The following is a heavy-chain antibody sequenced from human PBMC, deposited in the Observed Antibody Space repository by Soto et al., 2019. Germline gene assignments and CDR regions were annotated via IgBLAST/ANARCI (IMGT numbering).Heavy chain of an antibody. J-gene: IGHJ5*02. V-gene: IGHV4-59*01. CDR1: GGSISSYY. CDR2: IYYSGST. CDR3: ARGSSSSFGWFDP. Sequence: SETLSLTCTVSGGSISSYYWSWIRQPPGKGLEWIGYIYYSGSTNYNPSLKSRVTISVDTSKNQFSLKLSSVTAADTAVYYCARGSSSSFGWFDPWGQGTLVTVSS. D-gene: IGHD6-6*01.